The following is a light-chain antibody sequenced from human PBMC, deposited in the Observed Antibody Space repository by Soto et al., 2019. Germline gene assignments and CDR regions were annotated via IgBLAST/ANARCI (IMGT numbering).Light chain of an antibody. J-gene: IGKJ2*01. Sequence: DIPMTQSPSTLSASVGDRVTITCRASQSIGTLLAWYQQKPGKAPKFLIYMASSLHSGVPARFSGSGSGSEFTLTITSLQPDDFATYYCQQSFTNLMYTFGQGTKLEIK. CDR3: QQSFTNLMYT. V-gene: IGKV1-5*03. CDR1: QSIGTL. CDR2: MAS.